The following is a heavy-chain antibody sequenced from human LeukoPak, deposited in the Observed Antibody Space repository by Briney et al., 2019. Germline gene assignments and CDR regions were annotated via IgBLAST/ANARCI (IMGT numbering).Heavy chain of an antibody. CDR3: ARDTGLDAFDI. CDR1: GYTFTSYG. D-gene: IGHD2-8*02. V-gene: IGHV1-18*01. J-gene: IGHJ3*02. CDR2: ISAYNGNT. Sequence: ASVKVSCKASGYTFTSYGIGWVRQAPGQGLEWMGWISAYNGNTNYAQKLQGRVTITTHTSTRTAYMELRSLRSDDTAVYYCARDTGLDAFDIWGQGTMVTVSS.